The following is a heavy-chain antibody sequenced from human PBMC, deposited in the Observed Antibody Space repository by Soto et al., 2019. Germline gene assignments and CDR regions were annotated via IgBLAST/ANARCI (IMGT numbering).Heavy chain of an antibody. Sequence: SETLSLTCAVYGGSFSGYYWSWIRQPPGKGLEWIGEINHSGSTNYNPSLKSRVTISVDTSKNQFSLKLSSVTAADTAVYYCARAPLWFGELSSLGYYYYYMDVWGKGTTVTVSS. CDR2: INHSGST. CDR1: GGSFSGYY. V-gene: IGHV4-34*01. D-gene: IGHD3-10*01. J-gene: IGHJ6*03. CDR3: ARAPLWFGELSSLGYYYYYMDV.